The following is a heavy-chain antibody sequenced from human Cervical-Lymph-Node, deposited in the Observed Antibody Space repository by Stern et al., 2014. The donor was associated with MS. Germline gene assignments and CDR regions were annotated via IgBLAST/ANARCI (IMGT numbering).Heavy chain of an antibody. J-gene: IGHJ4*02. CDR2: INPSGGST. Sequence: VQLVQSGAEVKKPGASVKVSCKASGYTFTSYYMHWVRQAPGQGLEWMGIINPSGGSTSYAQKFQGRGTMTRDTSTSTVYMELSSLRSEDTAVYYCAREGSMGTLDYWGQGTLVTVSS. V-gene: IGHV1-46*01. CDR1: GYTFTSYY. CDR3: AREGSMGTLDY. D-gene: IGHD7-27*01.